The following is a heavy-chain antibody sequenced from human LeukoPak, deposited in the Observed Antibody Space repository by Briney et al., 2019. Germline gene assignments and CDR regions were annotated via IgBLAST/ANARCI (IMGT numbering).Heavy chain of an antibody. V-gene: IGHV4-39*07. CDR2: IYHSGST. J-gene: IGHJ5*02. CDR1: GGAISSGSYY. Sequence: SQTLSLTCTVSGGAISSGSYYWGWIRQPPGKGLEWIGSIYHSGSTYYNPSLKSRVTISVDTSKNQFSLKLSSVTAADTAVYYCARSSGVRGARVYWFDPWGQGTLVTVSS. D-gene: IGHD3-10*01. CDR3: ARSSGVRGARVYWFDP.